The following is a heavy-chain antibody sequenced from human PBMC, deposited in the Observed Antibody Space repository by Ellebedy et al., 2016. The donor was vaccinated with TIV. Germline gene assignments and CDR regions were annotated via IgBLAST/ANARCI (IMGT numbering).Heavy chain of an antibody. V-gene: IGHV1-69*04. CDR1: GGTFSSYA. CDR3: ARAKFTTYYQNTPEIYYYYGMDV. CDR2: IIPILGIA. Sequence: AASVKVSCKASGGTFSSYAISWARQAPGQGLEWMGRIIPILGIANYAQKFQGRVTITADKSTSTAYMELSSLRSEDTAVYYCARAKFTTYYQNTPEIYYYYGMDVWGQGTTVTVSS. J-gene: IGHJ6*02. D-gene: IGHD3-10*01.